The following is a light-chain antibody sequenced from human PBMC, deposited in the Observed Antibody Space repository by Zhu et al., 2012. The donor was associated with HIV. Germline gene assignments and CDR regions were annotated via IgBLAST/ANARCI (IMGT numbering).Light chain of an antibody. J-gene: IGKJ4*01. CDR3: QQSHRTPLT. CDR2: AAS. Sequence: DIQMTQSPPSLPAFVGDRITITCRASQSIANSLNWYQQKPGKAPQLLIYAASSLLNGVPSRFGGSGSGTDFTLTISSLQPEDFATYYCQQSHRTPLTFGGGTKVDIK. CDR1: QSIANS. V-gene: IGKV1-39*01.